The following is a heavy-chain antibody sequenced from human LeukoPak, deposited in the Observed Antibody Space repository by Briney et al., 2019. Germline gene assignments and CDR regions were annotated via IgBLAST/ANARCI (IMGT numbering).Heavy chain of an antibody. V-gene: IGHV3-49*04. Sequence: PGRSLRLSCTASGFTFGDYALTWVRQAPGKGLEWVAYIRSTSYGGTPEHAASVKSRFTISRDDSKGVAYLQMSSLKSEDTGLYYCARDPQADYYFDLWGRGTLVTVSS. J-gene: IGHJ2*01. CDR3: ARDPQADYYFDL. D-gene: IGHD4-11*01. CDR1: GFTFGDYA. CDR2: IRSTSYGGTP.